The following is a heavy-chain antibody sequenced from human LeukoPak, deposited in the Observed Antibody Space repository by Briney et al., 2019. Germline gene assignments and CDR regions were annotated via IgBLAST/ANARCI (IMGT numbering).Heavy chain of an antibody. CDR1: GGSISSGSYY. Sequence: PSETLSLICTVSGGSISSGSYYWSWIRQPAGKGLEWIGRIYTSGSTNYNPSLKSRLTMSLDMPNNQISLKLTSMTAADTAVYYCARGHRDLGSWGQGTLVTVSS. CDR3: ARGHRDLGS. V-gene: IGHV4-61*02. J-gene: IGHJ5*02. CDR2: IYTSGST. D-gene: IGHD3-16*01.